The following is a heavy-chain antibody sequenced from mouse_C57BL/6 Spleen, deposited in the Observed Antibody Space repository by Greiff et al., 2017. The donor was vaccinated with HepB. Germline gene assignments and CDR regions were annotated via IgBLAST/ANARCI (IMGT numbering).Heavy chain of an antibody. CDR3: ASPYDYDHAMDY. CDR2: ISSGSSTI. V-gene: IGHV5-17*01. J-gene: IGHJ4*01. D-gene: IGHD2-4*01. Sequence: EVQLVESGGGLVKPGGSLKLSCAASGFTFSDYGMHWVRQAPEKGLEWVAYISSGSSTIYYADTVKGRFTISRDNAKNTLFLQMTSLRSEDTAMYYCASPYDYDHAMDYWGQGTSVTVSS. CDR1: GFTFSDYG.